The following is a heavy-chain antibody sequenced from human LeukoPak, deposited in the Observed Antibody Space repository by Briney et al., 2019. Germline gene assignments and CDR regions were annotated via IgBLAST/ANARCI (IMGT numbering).Heavy chain of an antibody. Sequence: SETLSLTCTVSGVSISSSNSYWGWIRQPPGKGLEWIGSIFHRGSTYSNPSLKSRLTISVDTSKNQFSLKLSSVTAADTAVYYCTRDLSSLFDPWGQGTLVTVSS. CDR3: TRDLSSLFDP. CDR2: IFHRGST. J-gene: IGHJ5*02. V-gene: IGHV4-39*07. CDR1: GVSISSSNSY.